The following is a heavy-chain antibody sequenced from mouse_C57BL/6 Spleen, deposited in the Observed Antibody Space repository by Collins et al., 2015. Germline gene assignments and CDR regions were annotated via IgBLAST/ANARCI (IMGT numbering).Heavy chain of an antibody. CDR3: ARNYYGSSLYWYFDV. D-gene: IGHD1-1*01. CDR1: GFTFSDFY. J-gene: IGHJ1*03. CDR2: SRNKANDYTT. V-gene: IGHV7-1*01. Sequence: EVKLVEVWRRLGTVWAFSETRPVQLLGFTFSDFYMEWVRQAPGKGLEWIAASRNKANDYTTEYSASVKGRFIVSRDTSQSILYLQMNALRAEDTAIYFCARNYYGSSLYWYFDVWGTGTTVTVSS.